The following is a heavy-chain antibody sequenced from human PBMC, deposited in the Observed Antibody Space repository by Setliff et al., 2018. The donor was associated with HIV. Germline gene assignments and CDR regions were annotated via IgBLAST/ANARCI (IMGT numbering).Heavy chain of an antibody. V-gene: IGHV3-21*01. D-gene: IGHD2-15*01. CDR2: IISGTGYI. CDR3: ARVVGVAPYYYMDV. Sequence: GVLRLSCAASGFTFSRHNMNWVRQAPGKGLEWVSSIISGTGYIYYADSVKGRFTISRDNAKNSLYLQMNSLTADDTAVYYCARVVGVAPYYYMDVWGKGTTVTVSS. J-gene: IGHJ6*03. CDR1: GFTFSRHN.